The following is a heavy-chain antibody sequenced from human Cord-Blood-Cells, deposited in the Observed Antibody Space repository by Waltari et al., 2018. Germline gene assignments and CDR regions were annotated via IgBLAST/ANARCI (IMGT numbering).Heavy chain of an antibody. Sequence: EVQLVESGGGLVKPGGSLRLSCAASGFTFSSYSMNWVRQAPGKGLECVSSSSSSSSYIYYADAVKGRFTISRDNAKNSLYLQMNSLRAEDTAVYYCASIDDILTGYLYYYYMDVWGKGTTVTVSS. D-gene: IGHD3-9*01. CDR2: SSSSSSYI. CDR1: GFTFSSYS. V-gene: IGHV3-21*01. J-gene: IGHJ6*03. CDR3: ASIDDILTGYLYYYYMDV.